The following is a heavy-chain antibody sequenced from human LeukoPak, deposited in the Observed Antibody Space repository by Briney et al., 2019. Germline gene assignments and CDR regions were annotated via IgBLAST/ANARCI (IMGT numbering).Heavy chain of an antibody. CDR1: GFRFSPYW. J-gene: IGHJ5*02. Sequence: GGSLRLSCAASGFRFSPYWMSWVRQTPGKGLEWVASISDGGRATYYGDSVRGRFTISRGDARNSLFLQMNGLRADDTAVYYCTRENYVPDSWGQGTLVTVSS. D-gene: IGHD3-10*02. CDR3: TRENYVPDS. V-gene: IGHV3-7*03. CDR2: ISDGGRAT.